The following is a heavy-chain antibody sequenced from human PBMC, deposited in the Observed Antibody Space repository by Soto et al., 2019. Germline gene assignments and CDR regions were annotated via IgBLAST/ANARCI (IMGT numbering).Heavy chain of an antibody. CDR2: ISAYNGNT. J-gene: IGHJ4*02. Sequence: QVQLVQSGAEVKKPGASVKVSCKASGYTFTSYGISWVRQATGQGLEWMGWISAYNGNTNYAQKLQGRVTMTTDTSTSTAYILLRSLRSEDTDVYYCASSLPVVYGLEGESDWGQGTLVTVSS. D-gene: IGHD2-8*02. CDR3: ASSLPVVYGLEGESD. CDR1: GYTFTSYG. V-gene: IGHV1-18*01.